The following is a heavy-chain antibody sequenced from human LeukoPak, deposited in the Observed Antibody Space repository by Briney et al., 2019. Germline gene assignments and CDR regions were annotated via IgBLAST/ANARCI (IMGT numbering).Heavy chain of an antibody. V-gene: IGHV4-34*01. CDR1: GGSFSGYY. CDR2: INHSGST. D-gene: IGHD3-22*01. J-gene: IGHJ4*02. Sequence: PSETLSLTCAVYGGSFSGYYWSWIRQPPGKGLEWIGEINHSGSTNYNPSLKSRVTISVDTSKNQFSLKLSSVTAADTAVYYCARRTYYYDSSGRGNFDYWGQGTLVTVSS. CDR3: ARRTYYYDSSGRGNFDY.